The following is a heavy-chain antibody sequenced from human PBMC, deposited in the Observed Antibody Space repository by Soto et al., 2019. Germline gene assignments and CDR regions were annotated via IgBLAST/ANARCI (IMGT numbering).Heavy chain of an antibody. V-gene: IGHV1-18*01. D-gene: IGHD2-15*01. CDR2: ISAYNGNT. J-gene: IGHJ5*02. CDR1: GYTFTSYG. Sequence: GASVKVSCKASGYTFTSYGISWVRQAPGQGLEWMGWISAYNGNTNYAQKLQGRVTMTTDTSTSTAYMELRSLRSDDTAVYYCARGYCSGGSCYSRPLGLHNWFDPWGQGTLVTVSS. CDR3: ARGYCSGGSCYSRPLGLHNWFDP.